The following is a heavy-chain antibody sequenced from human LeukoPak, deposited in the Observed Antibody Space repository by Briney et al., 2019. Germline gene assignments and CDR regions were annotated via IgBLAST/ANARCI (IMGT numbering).Heavy chain of an antibody. CDR3: AGGSGTYYSLSNY. J-gene: IGHJ4*02. Sequence: QTLSLTCAISGDSVSSNSAAWAWIRQSPSRGLEWLGWTYYRSKWYNEYAVSVKSRITINPDTSKNQSSLQLNSVTPEDTAVYYCAGGSGTYYSLSNYWGQGTLDTVFS. D-gene: IGHD3-10*01. CDR2: TYYRSKWYN. V-gene: IGHV6-1*01. CDR1: GDSVSSNSAA.